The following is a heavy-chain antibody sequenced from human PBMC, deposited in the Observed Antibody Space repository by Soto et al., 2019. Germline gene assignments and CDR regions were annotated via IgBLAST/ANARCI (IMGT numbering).Heavy chain of an antibody. CDR2: ISGSGGST. D-gene: IGHD4-17*01. V-gene: IGHV3-23*01. CDR1: GFTFSIYA. Sequence: EVQLLESGGGLVQPGGSLRLSCAASGFTFSIYAMNWVRQAPGKGLEWVSVISGSGGSTYYADSVKGRFTISRDKSKNTLYLQMNSLRADDTAVYYSARRTVGWYFDLWGRGTLVTVSS. J-gene: IGHJ2*01. CDR3: ARRTVGWYFDL.